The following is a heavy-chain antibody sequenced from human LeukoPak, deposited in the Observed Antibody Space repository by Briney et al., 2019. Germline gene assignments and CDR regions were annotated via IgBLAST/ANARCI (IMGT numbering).Heavy chain of an antibody. J-gene: IGHJ4*02. CDR3: ASAIAVAGYFDY. CDR2: IYYSGST. CDR1: GGSISSYY. V-gene: IGHV4-59*01. D-gene: IGHD6-19*01. Sequence: SETLSLTCTVSGGSISSYYWSWIRQPPEKGLEWIGYIYYSGSTNYNPSLKSRVTISVDTSKNQFSLKLSSVTAADTAVYYCASAIAVAGYFDYWGQGTLVTASS.